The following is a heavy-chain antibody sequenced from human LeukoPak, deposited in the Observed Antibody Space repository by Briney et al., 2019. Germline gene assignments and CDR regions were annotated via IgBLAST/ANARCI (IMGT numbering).Heavy chain of an antibody. CDR2: MNPNSGNT. V-gene: IGHV1-8*01. CDR3: ARVNDILTGYYKDY. J-gene: IGHJ4*02. D-gene: IGHD3-9*01. Sequence: ASVKVSCKASGYTFTNYDINWVRHATGQGLEWMRWMNPNSGNTGYAQKFQGRVTMTRNTSISTAYMELSSLRSEDTAVYYCARVNDILTGYYKDYWGQGTLVTVSS. CDR1: GYTFTNYD.